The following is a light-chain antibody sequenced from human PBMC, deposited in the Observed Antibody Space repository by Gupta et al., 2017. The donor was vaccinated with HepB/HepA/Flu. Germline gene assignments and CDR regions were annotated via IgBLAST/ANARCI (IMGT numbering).Light chain of an antibody. Sequence: DIVMTQSPDSPAVSLGERATINCKSSQSVLYSSNNKNYLAWYQQKPGQPPKLLIYWASTRESGVPDRFSGSGSGTDFTLTISSLQAEDVAVYYCQQYYSTRSTFGQGTKLEIK. CDR3: QQYYSTRST. CDR2: WAS. V-gene: IGKV4-1*01. CDR1: QSVLYSSNNKNY. J-gene: IGKJ2*02.